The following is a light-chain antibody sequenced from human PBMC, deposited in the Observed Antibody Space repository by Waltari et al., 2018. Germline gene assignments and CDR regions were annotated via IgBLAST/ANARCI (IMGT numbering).Light chain of an antibody. Sequence: SYVLTQPHPVSVARGQPASITCGGNDIGSKSGDWYQPKTGRAPVLVVYDYTERPSGIPERFSGSNSGSTATLTISRVEAGDEADYSCQLWDSTSDHPGVFGGGTKLTVL. CDR1: DIGSKS. CDR3: QLWDSTSDHPGV. CDR2: DYT. V-gene: IGLV3-21*02. J-gene: IGLJ3*02.